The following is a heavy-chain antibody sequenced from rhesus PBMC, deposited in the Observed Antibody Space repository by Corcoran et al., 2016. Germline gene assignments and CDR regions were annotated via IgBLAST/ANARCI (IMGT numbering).Heavy chain of an antibody. J-gene: IGHJ4*01. CDR1: GCTFSSSW. D-gene: IGHD6-13*01. CDR2: IDSGGGST. V-gene: IGHV3S42*01. Sequence: EVQLVEAGGGLAKPGGSLRRSGAESGCTFSSSWMNWVRQTPGKGLEWISAIDSGGGSTYHADSVKGRFTISRDNSKNTLSLQMNSLRAEDTAVYYCVHSSWSGYYFDYWGQGVLVTVSS. CDR3: VHSSWSGYYFDY.